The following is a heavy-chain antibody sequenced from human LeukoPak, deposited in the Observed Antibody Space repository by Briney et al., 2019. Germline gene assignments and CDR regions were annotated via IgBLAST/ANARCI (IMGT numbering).Heavy chain of an antibody. J-gene: IGHJ4*02. Sequence: SVKVSCKASGSTFSSYAISWVRQAPGRGLEWMGRIIPILGIANYAQKFQGRVTITADKSTSTAYMELSSLRSEDTAVYYCARDPDYYDSSGFDYWGQGTLVTVSS. V-gene: IGHV1-69*04. D-gene: IGHD3-22*01. CDR1: GSTFSSYA. CDR3: ARDPDYYDSSGFDY. CDR2: IIPILGIA.